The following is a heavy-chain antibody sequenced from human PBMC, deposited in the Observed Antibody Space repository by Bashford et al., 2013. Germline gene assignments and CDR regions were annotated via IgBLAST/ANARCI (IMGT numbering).Heavy chain of an antibody. D-gene: IGHD1-26*01. CDR2: ISGSSGST. V-gene: IGHV3-23*01. CDR3: TFDI. J-gene: IGHJ3*02. Sequence: VRQAPGKGLEWVSAISGSSGSTYYADSVKGRFTISRDNSKYTLYLQMNSLRADDTAMGYDTFDIWGQGTMVTVSS.